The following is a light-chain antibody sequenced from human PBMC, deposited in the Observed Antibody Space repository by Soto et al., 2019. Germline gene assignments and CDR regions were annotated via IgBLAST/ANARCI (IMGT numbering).Light chain of an antibody. CDR3: QHRINWPPEVT. Sequence: EIVLTQSPATLSLSPGERATLSCRASQSVSTFLAWYQQKPGQAPRLLMFDASARSTGIPARFSGSGSGTDFTLTISSLEPEDFAVYFCQHRINWPPEVTFGGGTKVEI. V-gene: IGKV3-11*01. J-gene: IGKJ4*01. CDR2: DAS. CDR1: QSVSTF.